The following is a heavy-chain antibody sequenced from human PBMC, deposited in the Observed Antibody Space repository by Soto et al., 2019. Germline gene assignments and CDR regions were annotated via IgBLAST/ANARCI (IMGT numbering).Heavy chain of an antibody. Sequence: SETLSLTCTVSGGYVSSYYWSWIRQPPGKGLEWIGYSGSTNYNPSLKSRVTISVDTSKNLFSLNLSSVTAADTAVYYCARLSAGWLDPWGQGTLVTVSS. CDR3: ARLSAGWLDP. D-gene: IGHD6-19*01. V-gene: IGHV4-59*02. CDR2: SGST. CDR1: GGYVSSYY. J-gene: IGHJ5*02.